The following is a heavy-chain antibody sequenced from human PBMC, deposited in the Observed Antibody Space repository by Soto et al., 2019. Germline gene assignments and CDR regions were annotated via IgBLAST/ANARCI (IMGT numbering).Heavy chain of an antibody. V-gene: IGHV1-18*01. J-gene: IGHJ4*02. D-gene: IGHD6-19*01. CDR2: ISAYNGNT. CDR3: ARGRPSGWYVY. CDR1: GYTFTSYG. Sequence: QVQLVQSGAEVKKPGASVKVSCKASGYTFTSYGISWVRQAPGQGLEWMGWISAYNGNTNYAQKFQGRVTITADEATSTAYMELSSLRSEDTAVYYCARGRPSGWYVYWGQGTLVTVSS.